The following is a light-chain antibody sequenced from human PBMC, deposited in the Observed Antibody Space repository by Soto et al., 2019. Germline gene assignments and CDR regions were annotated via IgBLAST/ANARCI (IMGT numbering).Light chain of an antibody. CDR2: AAS. J-gene: IGKJ3*01. CDR1: QSISSY. CDR3: QHCDYLPI. Sequence: DIQMTQSPSSLSASVGDRVTITCRASQSISSYLNWYQQKPGKAPKVLIYAASSLQSGVPSRFSGSGSGTDFTLTISSLQPEDFATYYCQHCDYLPIFGPGTTVDFK. V-gene: IGKV1-39*01.